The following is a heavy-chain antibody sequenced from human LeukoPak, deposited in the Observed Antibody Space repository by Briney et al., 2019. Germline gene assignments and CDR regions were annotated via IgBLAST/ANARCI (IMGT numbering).Heavy chain of an antibody. V-gene: IGHV1-18*01. CDR2: ISAYNGNT. Sequence: ASVKVSRKASGYTFTSYGISWVRQAPGQGLEWMGWISAYNGNTNYAQKLQGRVTMTTDTSTSTAYMELRSLRSDDTAVYYCARGQKYYDFWSGYQFQHWGQGTLVTVSS. CDR3: ARGQKYYDFWSGYQFQH. J-gene: IGHJ1*01. CDR1: GYTFTSYG. D-gene: IGHD3-3*01.